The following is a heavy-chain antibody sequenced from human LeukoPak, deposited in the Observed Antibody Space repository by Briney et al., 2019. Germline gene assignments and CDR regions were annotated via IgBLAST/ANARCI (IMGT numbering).Heavy chain of an antibody. Sequence: GGSLRLSCAASGFTFDDYGVSWVRQAPGKGLEWVSGINWNGGSTGYADSVKGRFTISRDNSKNTLYLQMNSLRAEDTAVYYCAKWTTSGWTIDYWGQGTLVTVSS. J-gene: IGHJ4*02. CDR1: GFTFDDYG. V-gene: IGHV3-20*04. CDR2: INWNGGST. CDR3: AKWTTSGWTIDY. D-gene: IGHD6-19*01.